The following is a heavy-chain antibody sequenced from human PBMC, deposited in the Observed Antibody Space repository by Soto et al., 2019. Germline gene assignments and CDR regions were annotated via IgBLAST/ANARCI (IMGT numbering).Heavy chain of an antibody. V-gene: IGHV4-34*01. Sequence: SETLSLTCAVYGGSFSGYSWTWLRQPPGKGLEWIGEINHSGTTDYIPALKSRVTMSADTSKNQFSLRMTSVTAADTAVYYCARSRFDSWSHIYYGLDVWGHGTTVTVSS. J-gene: IGHJ6*02. CDR3: ARSRFDSWSHIYYGLDV. CDR1: GGSFSGYS. CDR2: INHSGTT. D-gene: IGHD3-3*01.